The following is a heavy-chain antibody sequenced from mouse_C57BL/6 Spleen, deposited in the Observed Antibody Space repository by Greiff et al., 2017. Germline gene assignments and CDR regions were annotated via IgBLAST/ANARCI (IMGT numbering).Heavy chain of an antibody. Sequence: EVKLMESGGGLVKPGGSLKLSCAASGFTFSDYGMHWVRQAPEKGLEWVAYISSGSSTIYYADTVKGRFTISRDNAKNTLFLQMTSLRSEDTAMYYCAKGNWDGWFAYWGQGTLVTVSA. CDR3: AKGNWDGWFAY. D-gene: IGHD4-1*01. J-gene: IGHJ3*01. CDR1: GFTFSDYG. CDR2: ISSGSSTI. V-gene: IGHV5-17*01.